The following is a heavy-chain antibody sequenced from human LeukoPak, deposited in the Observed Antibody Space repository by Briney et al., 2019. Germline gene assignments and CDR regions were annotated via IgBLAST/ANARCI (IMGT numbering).Heavy chain of an antibody. CDR2: INPSGGST. CDR1: GYIFTSYH. D-gene: IGHD3-22*01. V-gene: IGHV1-46*01. Sequence: SVKVSCKASGYIFTSYHIHWVRQAPGQGLDWMGIINPSGGSTNYAQKFQGRVTMTRDTSTSTVYMELSSLRSEDTAVYYCARDLYHRYYDNSGYAFDYWGQGTLVTVSS. J-gene: IGHJ4*02. CDR3: ARDLYHRYYDNSGYAFDY.